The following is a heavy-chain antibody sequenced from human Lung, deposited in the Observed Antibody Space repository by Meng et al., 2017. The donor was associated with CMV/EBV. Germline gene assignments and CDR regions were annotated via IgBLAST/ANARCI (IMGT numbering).Heavy chain of an antibody. Sequence: DVQLVEPGGGLVQPGGSLRLSCAVSGFTFSDYNIHWVRQAPGKGLVWVSRINTDANERTYEDSVKGRFSITRDNAKNTVFLQMNSLRAEDTAIYYCARDRDWELFDHWGQGLLVTVYS. J-gene: IGHJ4*02. V-gene: IGHV3-74*03. CDR1: GFTFSDYN. CDR2: INTDANER. CDR3: ARDRDWELFDH. D-gene: IGHD3-10*01.